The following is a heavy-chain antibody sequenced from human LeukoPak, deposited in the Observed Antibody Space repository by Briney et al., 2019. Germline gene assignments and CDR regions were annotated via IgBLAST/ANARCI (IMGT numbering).Heavy chain of an antibody. D-gene: IGHD1-26*01. CDR3: ATTVGAKTLDAFDI. Sequence: KFQGRVTMTEDTSTDTAYMELGSLRSEDTAVYYCATTVGAKTLDAFDIWGQGTMVTVSS. J-gene: IGHJ3*02. V-gene: IGHV1-24*01.